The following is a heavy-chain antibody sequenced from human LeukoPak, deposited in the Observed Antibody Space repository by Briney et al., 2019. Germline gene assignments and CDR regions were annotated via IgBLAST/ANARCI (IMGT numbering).Heavy chain of an antibody. J-gene: IGHJ3*02. CDR1: GFTFSSYD. V-gene: IGHV3-13*04. Sequence: GGSLRLSCAASGFTFSSYDMHWVRQATGKGLEWVSAIDTAGNTFYPGSVKGRFTISRENARNSLYLQMNNVRAGDTAVYYCARTSKVTSVMDIWGQGTMVTVSS. CDR2: IDTAGNT. D-gene: IGHD3-16*01. CDR3: ARTSKVTSVMDI.